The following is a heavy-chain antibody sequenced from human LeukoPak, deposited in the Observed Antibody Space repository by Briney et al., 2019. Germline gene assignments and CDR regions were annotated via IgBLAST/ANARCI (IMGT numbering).Heavy chain of an antibody. CDR2: ISYDGSNK. D-gene: IGHD1-7*01. J-gene: IGHJ4*02. V-gene: IGHV3-30*18. CDR3: AKGNSIDY. Sequence: GGSLRLSCAASGFTFSSYGMHWVRQAPGKGPEWVAVISYDGSNKYYADSVKGRFTISRDNSKNTLYLQMNSLRAEDTAVYYCAKGNSIDYWGQGTLVTVSS. CDR1: GFTFSSYG.